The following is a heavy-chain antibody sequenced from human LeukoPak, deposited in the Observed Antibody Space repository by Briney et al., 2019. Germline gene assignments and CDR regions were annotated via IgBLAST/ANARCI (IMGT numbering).Heavy chain of an antibody. Sequence: GGSLRLSCAASGFTFSNSAMSWVRQTPGKGLEWVSTLSGSGITTYYADSVKGRFTISRDNSKNTLYLQMNSLRAEDTAVYYCAKGIYSSGWSYFDYWGHGTLVTVSS. CDR3: AKGIYSSGWSYFDY. V-gene: IGHV3-23*01. CDR2: LSGSGITT. CDR1: GFTFSNSA. D-gene: IGHD6-19*01. J-gene: IGHJ4*01.